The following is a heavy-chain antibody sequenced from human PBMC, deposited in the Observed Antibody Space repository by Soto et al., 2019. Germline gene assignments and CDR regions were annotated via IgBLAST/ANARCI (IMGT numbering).Heavy chain of an antibody. D-gene: IGHD5-18*01. CDR1: GMTLSNYA. CDR3: ANVRASSLTASRPFDQ. Sequence: EVQLLESGGGLVPPGGFLRLSCVASGMTLSNYAVNWVRQAPGKGLEWVSAVSGSGGSTYYEGSVKGRFTIARDNSKNTVFLEMNSLRGEEPAVYYCANVRASSLTASRPFDQWGQGTLVTVSS. J-gene: IGHJ4*02. CDR2: VSGSGGST. V-gene: IGHV3-23*01.